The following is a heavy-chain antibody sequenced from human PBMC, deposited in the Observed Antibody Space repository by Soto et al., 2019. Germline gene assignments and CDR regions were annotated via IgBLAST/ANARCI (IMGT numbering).Heavy chain of an antibody. CDR2: IYWNDDK. D-gene: IGHD4-4*01. CDR1: GFSLSTSGVG. J-gene: IGHJ4*02. CDR3: VHRPRYSNYVDS. Sequence: QVTLKESGPTLVKPTQTVTLTCTFTGFSLSTSGVGVGWIRQPPGKALEWLALIYWNDDKHYSPSLKSRLTIPNEAAKNQVVHTMTNMDPVDTATYYCVHRPRYSNYVDSWGQGTLVTVSS. V-gene: IGHV2-5*01.